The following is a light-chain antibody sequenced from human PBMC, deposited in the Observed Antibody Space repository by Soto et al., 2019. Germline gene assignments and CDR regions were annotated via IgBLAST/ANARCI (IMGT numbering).Light chain of an antibody. Sequence: EVVLTQSPATLSLSPGERATLSGRASQNVRTFLDWYQQKPGQAPRLLIYDASSRATGIPARFSGSGSGTDFTLTISSLEPEDFAVYYCQQRSNWPRTFGQGTKVDI. J-gene: IGKJ1*01. CDR3: QQRSNWPRT. V-gene: IGKV3-11*01. CDR2: DAS. CDR1: QNVRTF.